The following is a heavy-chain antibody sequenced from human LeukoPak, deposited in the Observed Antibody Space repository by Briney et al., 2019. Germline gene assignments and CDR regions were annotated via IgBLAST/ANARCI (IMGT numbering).Heavy chain of an antibody. D-gene: IGHD3-22*01. J-gene: IGHJ1*01. CDR3: ARGPERYSDSSGSAYFQH. V-gene: IGHV1-46*01. Sequence: GASVKVSCKASGYTFSSYYMHWVRQAPGQGLEWMGIINPSGGSTSYAQKFQGRVTMTRDTSTSTVYMELSSLRPEDTAVYYCARGPERYSDSSGSAYFQHWGQGTLVTASS. CDR1: GYTFSSYY. CDR2: INPSGGST.